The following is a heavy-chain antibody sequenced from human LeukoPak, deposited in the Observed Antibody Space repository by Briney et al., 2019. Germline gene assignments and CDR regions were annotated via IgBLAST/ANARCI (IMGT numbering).Heavy chain of an antibody. D-gene: IGHD6-13*01. J-gene: IGHJ6*03. CDR1: GFTFSSYG. V-gene: IGHV3-30*02. Sequence: GGSLRLSCAASGFTFSSYGMHWVRQAPGKGLEWVAFIRNDGSNKYYADSVKGRFTISRDNSTNTLYLQMNSLRAEDTAVYYCAKGILYGGGSSWFDYHMDVWGKGTTVTVSS. CDR2: IRNDGSNK. CDR3: AKGILYGGGSSWFDYHMDV.